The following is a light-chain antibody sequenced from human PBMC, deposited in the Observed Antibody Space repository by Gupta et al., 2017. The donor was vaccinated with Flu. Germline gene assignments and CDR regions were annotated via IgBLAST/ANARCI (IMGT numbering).Light chain of an antibody. CDR3: QQSYSTPCT. CDR1: QNISNY. Sequence: PSSLSASVGDRVTITCRANQNISNYLNWYQQKPGKAPNLLIYAAFSLQSGVPERFSGSGSGTDFTLTISSLQPEDFATYYCQQSYSTPCTFGPGTRVDIK. CDR2: AAF. V-gene: IGKV1-39*01. J-gene: IGKJ3*01.